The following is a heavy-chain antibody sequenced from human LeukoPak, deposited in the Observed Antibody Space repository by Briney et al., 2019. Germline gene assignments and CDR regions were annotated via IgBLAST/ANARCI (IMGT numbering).Heavy chain of an antibody. D-gene: IGHD6-13*01. CDR2: IYSGGST. CDR1: GFTVSSNY. J-gene: IGHJ4*02. CDR3: ASRKPGIAAAVD. Sequence: GGSLRLSCAASGFTVSSNYMSWVRQAPGKGLEWVSVIYSGGSTYYADSVKGRFTIFRDNSKNTLYLQMNSLRAEDTAVYYCASRKPGIAAAVDWGQGTLVTVSS. V-gene: IGHV3-53*01.